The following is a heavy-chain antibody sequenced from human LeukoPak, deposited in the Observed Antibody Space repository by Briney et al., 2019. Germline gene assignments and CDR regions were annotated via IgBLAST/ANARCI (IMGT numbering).Heavy chain of an antibody. D-gene: IGHD3-10*01. V-gene: IGHV3-30*02. J-gene: IGHJ4*02. CDR2: IRYDGSNK. CDR1: GFTFSSYG. CDR3: AKDKVTMVRGVILPSSDY. Sequence: GGSLRLSCAASGFTFSSYGMHWVRQAPGKGLEWVAFIRYDGSNKYYADSVKGRFTISRDNSKNTLYLQMNSLRAEDKAVYYCAKDKVTMVRGVILPSSDYWGQGTLVTVSS.